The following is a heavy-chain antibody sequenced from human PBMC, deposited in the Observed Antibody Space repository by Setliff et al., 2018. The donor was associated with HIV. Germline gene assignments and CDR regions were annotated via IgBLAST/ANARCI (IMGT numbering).Heavy chain of an antibody. CDR1: GGSISSYY. D-gene: IGHD3-10*01. CDR3: ASSRGRYYGSVRAFDI. CDR2: IYYSGNT. Sequence: SETLSLTCAVSGGSISSYYWSWVRQPPGKGLEWIGYIYYSGNTHYNPSLKSRVTMSVDTSKNQFSLKLSSVTAADTAVYYCASSRGRYYGSVRAFDIWGQGTMVTVSS. V-gene: IGHV4-59*08. J-gene: IGHJ3*02.